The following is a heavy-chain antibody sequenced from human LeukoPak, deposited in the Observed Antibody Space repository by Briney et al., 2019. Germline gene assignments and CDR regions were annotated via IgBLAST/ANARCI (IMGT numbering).Heavy chain of an antibody. CDR1: GYTFTGYY. V-gene: IGHV1-2*02. J-gene: IGHJ3*02. CDR3: AREALTVTTVGHDAFDI. D-gene: IGHD4-17*01. Sequence: ASVKVSCKASGYTFTGYYVHWVRQAPGQGLEWMGWINPNSGGTNYAQKFQGRVTMTRDTSISTAYMELSRLRSDDTAVYYCAREALTVTTVGHDAFDIWGQGTMVTVSS. CDR2: INPNSGGT.